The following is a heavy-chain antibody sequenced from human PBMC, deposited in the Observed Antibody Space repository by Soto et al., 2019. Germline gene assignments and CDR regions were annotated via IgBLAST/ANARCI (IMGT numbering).Heavy chain of an antibody. Sequence: GGSLRLSCAASGFTFSSYWMSWVRQAPEKGLEWVANIKQDGSEKYNVDSVKGRFTISRDNAKNSLYLQMNSLRAEDTAVYYCARDPYTIFGVVIPDYWGQGTLVTVSS. CDR2: IKQDGSEK. CDR3: ARDPYTIFGVVIPDY. CDR1: GFTFSSYW. J-gene: IGHJ4*02. V-gene: IGHV3-7*01. D-gene: IGHD3-3*01.